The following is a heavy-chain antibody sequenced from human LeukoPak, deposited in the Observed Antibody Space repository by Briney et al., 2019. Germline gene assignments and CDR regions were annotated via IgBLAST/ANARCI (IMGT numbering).Heavy chain of an antibody. Sequence: GASVKVSCKASGYTFTGYYMHWVRQAPGQGLEWMRWINPNSGGTNYAQKFQGRVTMTRDTSISTAYMELSRLRSDDTAVYYCARDLFSGSYHPFDYWGQGTLVTVSS. CDR1: GYTFTGYY. J-gene: IGHJ4*02. V-gene: IGHV1-2*02. CDR2: INPNSGGT. CDR3: ARDLFSGSYHPFDY. D-gene: IGHD1-26*01.